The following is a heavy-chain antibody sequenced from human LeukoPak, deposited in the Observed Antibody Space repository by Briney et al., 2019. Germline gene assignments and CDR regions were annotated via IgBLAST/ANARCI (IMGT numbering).Heavy chain of an antibody. D-gene: IGHD5-18*01. CDR3: ARDADTAMATIMDY. CDR1: GGTFSSYA. Sequence: SVKVSCKASGGTFSSYAIIWVRQAPGQGLEWMGRIIPILGIANYAQKFQGRVTITADKSTSTAYMELSSLRSEDTAVYYCARDADTAMATIMDYWGQGTLVTVSS. J-gene: IGHJ4*02. V-gene: IGHV1-69*04. CDR2: IIPILGIA.